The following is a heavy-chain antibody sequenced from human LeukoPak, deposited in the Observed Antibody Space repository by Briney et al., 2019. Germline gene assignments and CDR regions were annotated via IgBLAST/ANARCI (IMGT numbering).Heavy chain of an antibody. CDR1: GGSISSYY. Sequence: SETLSLTCTVSGGSISSYYWSWIRQPPGRGLEWIGYFYYSGSSNYNPSLKSRVTISGDTSKNQFSLKLSSVTAADTAIYYCARVSPAVGAFDIWGRGTMVTVSS. V-gene: IGHV4-59*01. CDR2: FYYSGSS. D-gene: IGHD6-13*01. CDR3: ARVSPAVGAFDI. J-gene: IGHJ3*02.